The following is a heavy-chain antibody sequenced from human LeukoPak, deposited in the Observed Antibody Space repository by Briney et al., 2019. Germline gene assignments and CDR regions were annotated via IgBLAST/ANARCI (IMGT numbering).Heavy chain of an antibody. J-gene: IGHJ4*02. Sequence: ASVKVSCKASGYTFTGYYMHWVRQAPGQRLEWMGWINPNSGGTNYAQKFQGRVTMTRDTSISTAYMELSRLRSDDTAVYYCARDRGAGYNWNLLDYWGQGTLVTVSS. CDR2: INPNSGGT. D-gene: IGHD5-24*01. CDR3: ARDRGAGYNWNLLDY. CDR1: GYTFTGYY. V-gene: IGHV1-2*02.